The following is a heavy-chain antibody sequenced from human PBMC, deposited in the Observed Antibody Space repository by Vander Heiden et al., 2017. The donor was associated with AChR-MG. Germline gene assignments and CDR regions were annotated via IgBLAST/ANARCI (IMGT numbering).Heavy chain of an antibody. CDR3: ARLGRGLGPPPRFDY. Sequence: QVQLQQWGAGLLKPSETLSLTCAVYGGSFSGYYWSWIRQPPGKGLEWIGEINHSGSTNYNPSLKSRVTISGDTSKNQFSLKLSSVTAADTAVYYCARLGRGLGPPPRFDYWGQGTLVTVSS. CDR2: INHSGST. D-gene: IGHD3-10*01. V-gene: IGHV4-34*01. J-gene: IGHJ4*02. CDR1: GGSFSGYY.